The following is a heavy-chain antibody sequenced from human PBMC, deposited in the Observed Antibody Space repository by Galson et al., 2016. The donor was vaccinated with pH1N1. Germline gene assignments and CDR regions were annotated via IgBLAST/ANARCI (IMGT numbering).Heavy chain of an antibody. D-gene: IGHD1-14*01. CDR3: SRGNPPTSTTDY. V-gene: IGHV3-30-3*01. Sequence: SLRLSCAASGFTFSTYAMHWVRQAPGKGLEWVALTSYDGSKKYYADSVKGRFTISIDNSKNTLYLEMNSLRAEDTAVYYCSRGNPPTSTTDYWGQGTLVTVSS. CDR2: TSYDGSKK. CDR1: GFTFSTYA. J-gene: IGHJ4*02.